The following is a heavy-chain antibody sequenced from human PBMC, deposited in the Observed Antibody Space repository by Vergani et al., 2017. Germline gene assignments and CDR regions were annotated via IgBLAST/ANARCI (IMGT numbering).Heavy chain of an antibody. D-gene: IGHD3-10*01. V-gene: IGHV3-48*04. CDR2: ISSSSSTI. Sequence: EVQLVESGGGLVQPGGSLRLSCAASGFTLSSYSMNWVRQAPGKGLEWVSYISSSSSTIYYADTVKGRFTIARDNAKNSLYPQMNSLRAADTSMYYCTRPEVHRALDIWGQGTMVTVSS. CDR1: GFTLSSYS. CDR3: TRPEVHRALDI. J-gene: IGHJ3*02.